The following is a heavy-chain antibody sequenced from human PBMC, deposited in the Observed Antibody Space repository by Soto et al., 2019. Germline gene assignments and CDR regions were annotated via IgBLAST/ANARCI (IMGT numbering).Heavy chain of an antibody. Sequence: QVQLVQSGGGVVQPGRSLRLSCAVSGFTFSSYSMHWVRQAPGKGLEWVAVISFDGSVKYHADSVKGRFSISRDNSKNTLYLQMNSLRTEDTAVYYCARDRSGIRAEHFQHWGQGTLVTVSP. J-gene: IGHJ1*01. D-gene: IGHD2-21*02. CDR2: ISFDGSVK. CDR3: ARDRSGIRAEHFQH. V-gene: IGHV3-30-3*01. CDR1: GFTFSSYS.